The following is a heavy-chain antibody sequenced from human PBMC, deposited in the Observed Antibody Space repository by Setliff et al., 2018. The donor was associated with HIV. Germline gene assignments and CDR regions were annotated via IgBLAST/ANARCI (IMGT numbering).Heavy chain of an antibody. J-gene: IGHJ4*02. CDR2: VSSRGYT. Sequence: SETLSLTCTVSDSGTYYWSWIRQPAGKGLEWIGRVSSRGYTNYNPSLNSRVTMSVDTSKNQFSLKLTSVTASDTAVYYCARAAAGNTGPFDLWGQGSPVTVSS. CDR3: ARAAAGNTGPFDL. D-gene: IGHD4-17*01. CDR1: DSGTYY. V-gene: IGHV4-4*07.